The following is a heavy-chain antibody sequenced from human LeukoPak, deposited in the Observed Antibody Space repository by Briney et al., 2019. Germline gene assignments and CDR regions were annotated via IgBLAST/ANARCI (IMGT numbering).Heavy chain of an antibody. J-gene: IGHJ6*03. CDR2: IYYSGST. D-gene: IGHD1-26*01. V-gene: IGHV4-59*01. CDR3: ARVRGSSGSYEYYHYMDV. CDR1: GGSISSYY. Sequence: SETLSLTCTVSGGSISSYYWSWIRQPPGKGLEWIGYIYYSGSTNYKSSLKSRVTISVDTSKNQFSLKLSSVTAADTAVYYCARVRGSSGSYEYYHYMDVWGKGTTVTISS.